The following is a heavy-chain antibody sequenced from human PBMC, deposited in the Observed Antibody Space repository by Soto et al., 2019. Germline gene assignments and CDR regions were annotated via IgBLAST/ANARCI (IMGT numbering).Heavy chain of an antibody. Sequence: ASVKVSCKAFGYTFTSYGISWVRQAPGQGLEWMGWISAYNGNTNYAQKLQGRVTMTTDTSTSTAYMELRSLRSDDTAVYYCARDTTVVTPFMLDDYWGQGTLVTVSS. CDR3: ARDTTVVTPFMLDDY. CDR1: GYTFTSYG. J-gene: IGHJ4*02. V-gene: IGHV1-18*01. D-gene: IGHD4-17*01. CDR2: ISAYNGNT.